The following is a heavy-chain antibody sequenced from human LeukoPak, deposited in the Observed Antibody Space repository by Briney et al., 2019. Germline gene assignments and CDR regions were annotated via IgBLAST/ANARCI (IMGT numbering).Heavy chain of an antibody. CDR2: IDMSGRTI. CDR1: GFTFSSYA. Sequence: QPGGSLRLSCAASGFTFSSYAMSWVRQAPGKGLEWVSYIDMSGRTIYYADSVKGRFTISRDNARNSLYLQMSSLRAEDTAVYYCARGHYGLDVWGQGTTVTVSS. J-gene: IGHJ6*02. V-gene: IGHV3-48*04. CDR3: ARGHYGLDV.